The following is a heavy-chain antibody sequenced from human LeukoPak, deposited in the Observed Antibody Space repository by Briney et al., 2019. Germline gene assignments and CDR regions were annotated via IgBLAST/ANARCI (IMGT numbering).Heavy chain of an antibody. Sequence: SETLSLTCTVSGGSISSSSYYWGWIRQPPGNGLEWIGSIYYSGSTYYNPSLKSRVTISVDTSKNQFSLKLSSVTAADRAVYYCARKSEALDPWGQGTLVTVSS. V-gene: IGHV4-39*07. CDR2: IYYSGST. CDR3: ARKSEALDP. CDR1: GGSISSSSYY. J-gene: IGHJ5*02.